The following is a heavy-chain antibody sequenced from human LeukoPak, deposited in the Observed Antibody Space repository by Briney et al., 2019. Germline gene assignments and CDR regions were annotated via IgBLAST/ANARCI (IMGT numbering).Heavy chain of an antibody. V-gene: IGHV1-69*04. D-gene: IGHD3-22*01. CDR3: ARGPTYYYDSSGYYWSY. CDR1: GGTFSSYA. J-gene: IGHJ4*02. CDR2: IIPILGIA. Sequence: ASVKVSCKASGGTFSSYAISWVRQAPGQGLEWMGRIIPILGIANYAQKFQGRVTITADKSTSTAYMELSSLRSEDTAVNYCARGPTYYYDSSGYYWSYWGQGTLVTVSS.